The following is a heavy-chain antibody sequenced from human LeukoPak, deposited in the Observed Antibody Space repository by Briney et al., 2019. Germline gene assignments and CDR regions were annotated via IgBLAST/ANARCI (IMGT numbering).Heavy chain of an antibody. Sequence: ASVKFSCKASGYTFTSYGISWVRQAPGQGLEWMGWISASNGNTNYAQKLQGRVTMTTDTSTSTAYMELRSLRSDDTAVYYCARDFDHPSIVGATHPFDYWGQGTLVTVSS. CDR2: ISASNGNT. CDR1: GYTFTSYG. V-gene: IGHV1-18*01. CDR3: ARDFDHPSIVGATHPFDY. J-gene: IGHJ4*02. D-gene: IGHD1-26*01.